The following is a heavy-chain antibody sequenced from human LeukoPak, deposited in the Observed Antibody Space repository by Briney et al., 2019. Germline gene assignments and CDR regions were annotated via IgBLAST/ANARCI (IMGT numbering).Heavy chain of an antibody. CDR1: GFTFSSYA. D-gene: IGHD3-9*01. CDR2: ISSNGGST. Sequence: QPGGSLRLSCSASGFTFSSYAMHWVRQAPGKGLEYVSAISSNGGSTYYADSVKGRFTISRDNSKNTLYLQMNTLRAEDTAVYYCARHYYDILTGYGHWGQETLVTVSS. CDR3: ARHYYDILTGYGH. V-gene: IGHV3-64*04. J-gene: IGHJ4*02.